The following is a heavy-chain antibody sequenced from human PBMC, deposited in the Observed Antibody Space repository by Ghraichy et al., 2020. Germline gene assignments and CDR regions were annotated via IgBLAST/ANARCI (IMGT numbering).Heavy chain of an antibody. D-gene: IGHD3-10*01. Sequence: SETLSLTCTVSGGSISSGGYYWSWIRQHPGKGLEWIGYIYYSGSTYYNPSLKSRVTISVDTSKNQFSLKLSSVTAADTAVYYCARGVKSGSGSYSNRSYNYYGMDVWGQGTTVTVSS. CDR3: ARGVKSGSGSYSNRSYNYYGMDV. V-gene: IGHV4-31*03. CDR1: GGSISSGGYY. J-gene: IGHJ6*02. CDR2: IYYSGST.